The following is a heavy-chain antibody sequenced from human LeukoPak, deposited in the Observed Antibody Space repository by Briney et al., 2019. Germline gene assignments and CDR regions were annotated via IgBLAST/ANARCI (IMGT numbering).Heavy chain of an antibody. V-gene: IGHV3-7*03. D-gene: IGHD6-19*01. CDR1: GFTFSSYW. J-gene: IGHJ1*01. Sequence: PGGSLRLSCAASGFTFSSYWMSWVRQAPGKGLEWVANIKQDGSEKYCVDSVKGRFTISRDNAKNSLYLQMNSLRAEDTAVYYCARDIIAVDIAEYFQHWGQGTLVTVSS. CDR2: IKQDGSEK. CDR3: ARDIIAVDIAEYFQH.